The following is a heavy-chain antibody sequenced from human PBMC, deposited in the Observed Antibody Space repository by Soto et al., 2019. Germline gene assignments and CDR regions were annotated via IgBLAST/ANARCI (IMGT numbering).Heavy chain of an antibody. CDR2: ISSSSDII. J-gene: IGHJ4*02. CDR3: AKDLGSYLSPAFDY. V-gene: IGHV3-48*03. Sequence: PGGSLRLSCAASGFSFSRFEMNWVRQAPGKGLEWVSYISSSSDIIYYADSVKGRFTISRDNAKNSLYLQMNSLRPEDTAVYYCAKDLGSYLSPAFDYWGLGTLVTVS. D-gene: IGHD1-26*01. CDR1: GFSFSRFE.